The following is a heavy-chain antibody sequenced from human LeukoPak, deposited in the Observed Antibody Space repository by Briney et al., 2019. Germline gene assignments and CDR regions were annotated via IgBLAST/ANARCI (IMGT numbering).Heavy chain of an antibody. CDR1: GYSISSSNW. J-gene: IGHJ3*02. CDR2: IYYSGSI. CDR3: ARSSGWLTDAFDI. V-gene: IGHV4-28*05. D-gene: IGHD6-19*01. Sequence: SDTLSLTCAVSGYSISSSNWWGWIRQPPGKGLEWIGYIYYSGSIYYSPSLKSRVTMSVDTSKNQFSLKLSSVTAVDTAVYYCARSSGWLTDAFDIWGQGTMVTVSS.